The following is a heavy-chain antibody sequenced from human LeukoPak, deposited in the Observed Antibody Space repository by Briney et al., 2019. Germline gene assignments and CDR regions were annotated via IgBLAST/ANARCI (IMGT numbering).Heavy chain of an antibody. CDR1: GFSFSVYA. CDR2: FGGSGGGP. D-gene: IGHD1-26*01. V-gene: IGHV3-23*01. Sequence: PGGSLRLSYAASGFSFSVYAMNWVRQAPGKGLEWVSSFGGSGGGPWHAASVKGRFSISRDNSKNTLYLQMSSLSDEDTALYYCAKARGATVNDPADYWGQGILVTVSS. J-gene: IGHJ4*02. CDR3: AKARGATVNDPADY.